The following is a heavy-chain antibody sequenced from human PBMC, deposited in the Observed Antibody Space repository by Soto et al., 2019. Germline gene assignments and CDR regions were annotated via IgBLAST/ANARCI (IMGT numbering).Heavy chain of an antibody. V-gene: IGHV1-18*01. CDR1: GYTFTSYA. J-gene: IGHJ4*02. Sequence: XXVKVSCKASGYTFTSYAISWVRQAPGQGLEWMGWISAYNGNTKYAQKVQGRVIMTTDTSTSTAYMELRSLRSDDTAVYYCAREGPPEDYWGQGTLVTVSS. CDR3: AREGPPEDY. CDR2: ISAYNGNT.